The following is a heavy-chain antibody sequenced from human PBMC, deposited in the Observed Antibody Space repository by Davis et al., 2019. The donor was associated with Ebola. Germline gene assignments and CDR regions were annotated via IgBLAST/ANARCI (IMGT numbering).Heavy chain of an antibody. D-gene: IGHD3-10*01. CDR1: GFTFSSYG. V-gene: IGHV3-30*18. J-gene: IGHJ4*02. Sequence: PGGSLRLSCAASGFTFSSYGMHWVRQAPGKGLEWVAVISYDGSNKYYADSVKGRFTISRGNSKNTLYLQMNSLRAEDTAVYYCAKGPAYYYGSGSYYKGSNFDYWGQGTLVTVSS. CDR2: ISYDGSNK. CDR3: AKGPAYYYGSGSYYKGSNFDY.